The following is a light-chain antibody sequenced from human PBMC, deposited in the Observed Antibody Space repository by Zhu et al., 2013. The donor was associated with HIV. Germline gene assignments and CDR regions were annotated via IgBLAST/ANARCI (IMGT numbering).Light chain of an antibody. CDR2: AAS. Sequence: DIQLTQSPSFLSASVGDRVTIACRASQDIGKYLAWYQQKSGKAPKLLVYAASTLQSGVPSRFGGRGSGTEFTLTITSLQPQDFATYYCHHVNDNPAFGPGTKVEI. J-gene: IGKJ3*01. CDR1: QDIGKY. CDR3: HHVNDNPA. V-gene: IGKV1-9*01.